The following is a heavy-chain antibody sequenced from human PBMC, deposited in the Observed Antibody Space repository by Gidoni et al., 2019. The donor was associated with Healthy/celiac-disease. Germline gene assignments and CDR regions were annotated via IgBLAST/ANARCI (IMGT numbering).Heavy chain of an antibody. CDR2: IKSKKDGGTT. CDR3: TTDSPIYCSGGSCYSFRGYYFDY. V-gene: IGHV3-15*01. J-gene: IGHJ4*02. Sequence: EVQLVESGGGLVKPGGSLRLSCAASGFTFRTAWLTWVRQAPGKGLEWVGRIKSKKDGGTTDYAAPVKGRFTISRDDSKNTLYRQMNSLKTEDTAVYYCTTDSPIYCSGGSCYSFRGYYFDYWGQGTLVTVSA. D-gene: IGHD2-15*01. CDR1: GFTFRTAW.